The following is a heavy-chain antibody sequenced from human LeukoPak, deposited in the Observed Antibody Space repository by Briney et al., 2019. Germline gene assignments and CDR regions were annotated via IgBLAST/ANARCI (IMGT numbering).Heavy chain of an antibody. CDR2: INPNSGGT. D-gene: IGHD3-3*01. Sequence: GASVKVSCKASGYTFTDYYMHLVRQAPGQGLEWMGWINPNSGGTNYAQKFQGRVTMTRDTSISTAYMELSRLRSDDTAVYYCARSHYDFWSGYHNWGQGTLVTVSS. J-gene: IGHJ4*02. V-gene: IGHV1-2*02. CDR1: GYTFTDYY. CDR3: ARSHYDFWSGYHN.